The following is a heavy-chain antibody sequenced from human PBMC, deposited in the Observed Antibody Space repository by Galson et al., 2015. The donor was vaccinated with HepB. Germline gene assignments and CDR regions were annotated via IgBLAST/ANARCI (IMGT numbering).Heavy chain of an antibody. CDR2: ISGSGGST. J-gene: IGHJ6*02. V-gene: IGHV3-23*01. CDR1: GFTFSSYA. CDR3: AKVLQAARPRLYYYYGMDV. D-gene: IGHD6-6*01. Sequence: SLRLSCAASGFTFSSYAMSWVRQAPGKGLEWVSAISGSGGSTYYADSVKGRFTISRDNSKDTLYLQMNSLRAEDTAVYYCAKVLQAARPRLYYYYGMDVWGQGTTVTVSS.